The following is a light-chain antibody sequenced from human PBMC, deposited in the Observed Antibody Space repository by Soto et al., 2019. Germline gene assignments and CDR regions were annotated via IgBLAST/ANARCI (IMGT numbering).Light chain of an antibody. CDR1: QSVGGNS. V-gene: IGKV3-20*01. CDR3: QQYQNSPRT. Sequence: ETVLTQSPGTLSLSPGERATVSCRASQSVGGNSLAWYQQRPGQAPRLLIYDTSKRATDIPDRFSGSGSGTDFTLTISRLEPADFAVYYCQQYQNSPRTFGQGTKVEIK. J-gene: IGKJ1*01. CDR2: DTS.